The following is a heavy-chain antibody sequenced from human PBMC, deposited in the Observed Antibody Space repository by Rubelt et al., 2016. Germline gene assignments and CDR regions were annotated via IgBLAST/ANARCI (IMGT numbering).Heavy chain of an antibody. D-gene: IGHD6-19*01. J-gene: IGHJ1*01. CDR2: INHSGST. CDR1: GGSFSGYY. V-gene: IGHV4-34*01. Sequence: QVQLQQWGAGLLKPSETLSLTCAVYGGSFSGYYWSWIRQPPGKGLEWIGEINHSGSTNYNPSLKSRVTISVDTSKNQFSLKLVAVTAADTAVHYCASQGYSSGRSAEYFQHWGRGTLVTVSS. CDR3: ASQGYSSGRSAEYFQH.